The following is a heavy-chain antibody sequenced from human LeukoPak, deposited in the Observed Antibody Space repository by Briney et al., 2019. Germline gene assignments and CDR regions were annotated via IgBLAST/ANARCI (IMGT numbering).Heavy chain of an antibody. J-gene: IGHJ4*02. D-gene: IGHD4/OR15-4a*01. CDR3: AKGFACAEDRCYGLDS. CDR1: GFVFSRYA. Sequence: PGGSLRLSCAASGFVFSRYAMTWVRQAPGKGLEWVSLITESGHSTYYTKSVKGRFTISRDNSKNTLFLQMNSLGVEDTALYFCAKGFACAEDRCYGLDSWGQGILVIVSS. CDR2: ITESGHST. V-gene: IGHV3-23*01.